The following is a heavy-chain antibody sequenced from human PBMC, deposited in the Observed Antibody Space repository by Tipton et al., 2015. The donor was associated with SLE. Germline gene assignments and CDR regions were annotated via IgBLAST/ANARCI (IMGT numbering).Heavy chain of an antibody. CDR2: IYYSGST. CDR1: GYSISSSYY. CDR3: ARRVAYSGYDWYFDL. V-gene: IGHV4-38-2*01. Sequence: TLSLTCAVSGYSISSSYYWGWIRQPPGKGLEWIGSIYYSGSTYYNPSLKSRVTISVDTSKNQFSLKLSSVTAADTAVYYCARRVAYSGYDWYFDLWGRGTLVTVSS. D-gene: IGHD5-12*01. J-gene: IGHJ2*01.